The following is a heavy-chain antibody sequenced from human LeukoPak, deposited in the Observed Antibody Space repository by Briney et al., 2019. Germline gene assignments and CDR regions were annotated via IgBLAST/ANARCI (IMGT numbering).Heavy chain of an antibody. V-gene: IGHV4-34*01. CDR1: IDSFSNYH. D-gene: IGHD1-26*01. CDR2: VNESGGT. J-gene: IGHJ5*02. Sequence: SETLSLTCAVYIDSFSNYHWNWIRQTPAKGMEWIGEVNESGGTNISPSLRSRVILSVDTSKNQFSLKLISVTVADTAMYYCARGQGATVPQVGKNWFDPWGQGTRVTVSS. CDR3: ARGQGATVPQVGKNWFDP.